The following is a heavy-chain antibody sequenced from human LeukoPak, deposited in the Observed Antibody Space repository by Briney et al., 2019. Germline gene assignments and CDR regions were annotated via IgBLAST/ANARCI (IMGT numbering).Heavy chain of an antibody. V-gene: IGHV1-2*02. CDR2: INPNSGGT. Sequence: ASVKVSCKASGYTFTGYYMHWVRQAPGQGLEWMGWINPNSGGTNYAQKFQGRVTMTRDTSISTAYMELSRLRSDDTAVYYCARTKPVVPAARINWFDPWGQGILVPVSS. CDR1: GYTFTGYY. J-gene: IGHJ5*02. D-gene: IGHD2-2*01. CDR3: ARTKPVVPAARINWFDP.